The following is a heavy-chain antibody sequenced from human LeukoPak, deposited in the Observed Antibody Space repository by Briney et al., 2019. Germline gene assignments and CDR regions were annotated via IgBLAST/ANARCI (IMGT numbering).Heavy chain of an antibody. V-gene: IGHV1-2*04. CDR2: IIPNSGGT. J-gene: IGHJ6*04. CDR1: GYTLTGSY. Sequence: GASVKFSCKASGYTLTGSYMPWVRRAPGQRLEWMGWIIPNSGGTNYARKFQGWVTMTRDTSISTAYMELSRLRSDDTAVYYCARGGVIGGSYYYYGMDVWGKGTTVTVSS. D-gene: IGHD3-10*01. CDR3: ARGGVIGGSYYYYGMDV.